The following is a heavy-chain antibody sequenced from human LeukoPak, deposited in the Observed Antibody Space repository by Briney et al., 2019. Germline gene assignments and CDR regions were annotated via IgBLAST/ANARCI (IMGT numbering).Heavy chain of an antibody. CDR2: INPAGSET. J-gene: IGHJ4*02. CDR3: ARDRGYSNFDY. Sequence: GGSLRLSCAAPGFSFSAYWMTWVRQAPGTGLEWVANINPAGSETYYVDPVKGRFSISRDNAKNLVYLQMNSLRAEDTAVYYCARDRGYSNFDYWGQGTLVTVSS. D-gene: IGHD4-11*01. V-gene: IGHV3-7*01. CDR1: GFSFSAYW.